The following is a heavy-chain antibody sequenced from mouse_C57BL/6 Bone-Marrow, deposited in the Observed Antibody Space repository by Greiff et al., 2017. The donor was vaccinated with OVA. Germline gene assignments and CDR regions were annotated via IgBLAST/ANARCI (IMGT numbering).Heavy chain of an antibody. Sequence: VQLQQSGAELVRPGTSVKMSCKASGYTFTNYWIGWAKQRPGHGLEWIGDIYPGGGYTNYNEKFKGKATLTADKSSSTAYMQFSSLTSEDSAVYYCARWNYYGSSHFDYWGQGTTLTVSS. D-gene: IGHD1-1*01. CDR3: ARWNYYGSSHFDY. V-gene: IGHV1-63*01. CDR2: IYPGGGYT. J-gene: IGHJ2*01. CDR1: GYTFTNYW.